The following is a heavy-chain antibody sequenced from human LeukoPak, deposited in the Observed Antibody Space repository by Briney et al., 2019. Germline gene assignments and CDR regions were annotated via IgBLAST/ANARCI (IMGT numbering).Heavy chain of an antibody. CDR2: INSGSAYM. D-gene: IGHD1-1*01. CDR1: GFYFSRYS. J-gene: IGHJ6*03. Sequence: GGSLRLSRGASGFYFSRYSMNWVRQAPGRGLVWVSSINSGSAYMYYADSVKGRFTISRDNAKNSLHLQMDSLRAEDTAVYFCARAEATTGRNYHSYYMDVWGKGTTVTVSS. V-gene: IGHV3-21*01. CDR3: ARAEATTGRNYHSYYMDV.